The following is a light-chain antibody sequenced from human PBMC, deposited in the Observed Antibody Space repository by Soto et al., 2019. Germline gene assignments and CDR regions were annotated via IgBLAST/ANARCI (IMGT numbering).Light chain of an antibody. CDR1: QSVSSSY. CDR2: GAS. Sequence: IVLTQSPGTLALAAGERTTLSCRASQSVSSSYLAWYQQKPGQAPRLLIYGASSRATGIPDRFSGSGSGTDFTLTISRLEPEDFAVCYCQQYGSSPGTFGQGTKVDIK. J-gene: IGKJ1*01. CDR3: QQYGSSPGT. V-gene: IGKV3-20*01.